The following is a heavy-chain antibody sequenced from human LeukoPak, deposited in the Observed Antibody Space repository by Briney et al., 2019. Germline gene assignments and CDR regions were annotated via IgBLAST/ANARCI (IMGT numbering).Heavy chain of an antibody. D-gene: IGHD2-2*01. J-gene: IGHJ6*04. V-gene: IGHV4-34*01. CDR2: INHSGST. CDR3: AREGRTEYQLLNYYGMDV. CDR1: GGSFSGYY. Sequence: SETLSLTCAVYGGSFSGYYWSWIRQPPGKGLEWIGEINHSGSTNYNPSLKCRVTISVDTSKNQFSLKLSSVTAADTAVYYCAREGRTEYQLLNYYGMDVWGKGTTVTVSS.